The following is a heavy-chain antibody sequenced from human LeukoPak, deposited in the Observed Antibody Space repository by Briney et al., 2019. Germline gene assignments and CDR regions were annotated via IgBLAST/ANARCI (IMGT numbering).Heavy chain of an antibody. J-gene: IGHJ4*02. CDR3: TRGGELMNF. D-gene: IGHD1-26*01. Sequence: SETLSLTCAVYGGSFSGYYWTWIRQPPGKGLEWIGEINHSGSANYNPSLKGRVTVSVDTSKNQFSLRLSSVTAADTAVYYCTRGGELMNFWGQGTLVTVSS. CDR1: GGSFSGYY. V-gene: IGHV4-34*01. CDR2: INHSGSA.